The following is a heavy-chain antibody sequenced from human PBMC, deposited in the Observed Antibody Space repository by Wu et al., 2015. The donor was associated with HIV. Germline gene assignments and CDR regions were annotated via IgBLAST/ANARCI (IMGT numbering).Heavy chain of an antibody. CDR1: GGTFSSYA. CDR2: IIPIFGTA. CDR3: ARDTGEVAGPAYGMDV. V-gene: IGHV1-69*05. D-gene: IGHD6-19*01. J-gene: IGHJ6*02. Sequence: QVQLVQSGAEVKKPGSSVKVSCKASGGTFSSYAISWVRQAPGQGLEWMGGIIPIFGTANYAQKFQGRVTITTDESTSTAYMELSSLRSEDTAVYYCARDTGEVAGPAYGMDVWGQGTTVTVS.